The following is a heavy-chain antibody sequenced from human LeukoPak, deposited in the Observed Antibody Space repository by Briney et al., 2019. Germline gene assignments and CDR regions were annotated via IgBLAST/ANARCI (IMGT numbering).Heavy chain of an antibody. V-gene: IGHV3-21*01. CDR1: GFTFSSYS. D-gene: IGHD3-10*01. Sequence: GGSLRPSCAASGFTFSSYSMNWVRQAPGKGLEWVSSISSSSSYIYYADSVKGRFTISRDNAKNSLYPQMNSLRAEDTAVYYCARDLGRITMVRGASDYWGQGTLVTVSS. CDR2: ISSSSSYI. J-gene: IGHJ4*02. CDR3: ARDLGRITMVRGASDY.